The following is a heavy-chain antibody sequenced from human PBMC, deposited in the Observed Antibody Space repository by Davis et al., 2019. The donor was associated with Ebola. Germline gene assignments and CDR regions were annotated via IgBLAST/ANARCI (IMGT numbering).Heavy chain of an antibody. J-gene: IGHJ6*02. CDR1: GGSVTSGNYY. D-gene: IGHD3/OR15-3a*01. Sequence: SETLSLTCTVSGGSVTSGNYYWSWIRQSPGKELEWIGHVYYAGTTKYSPSLKSRVSMSIDTSKNQFSLTLRSVTAADTAVYFCSRCGFRTGYSYYSYYGIDVWGQGATVTVSS. V-gene: IGHV4-61*01. CDR3: SRCGFRTGYSYYSYYGIDV. CDR2: VYYAGTT.